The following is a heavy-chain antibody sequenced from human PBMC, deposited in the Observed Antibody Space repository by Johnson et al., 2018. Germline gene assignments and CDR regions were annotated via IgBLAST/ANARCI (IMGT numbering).Heavy chain of an antibody. D-gene: IGHD6-6*01. V-gene: IGHV3-11*04. Sequence: QVQLVQSGGGLVKPGGSLRLSCAASGFTFSDYYMSWIRQAPGKGLEWVSYISSSGSTIYYADSVKGRFTISRDNAKNSLYLQMNSLRAEDTAGYYRARRFYSSASHAFDIWGQGTMVTVSS. CDR2: ISSSGSTI. J-gene: IGHJ3*02. CDR1: GFTFSDYY. CDR3: ARRFYSSASHAFDI.